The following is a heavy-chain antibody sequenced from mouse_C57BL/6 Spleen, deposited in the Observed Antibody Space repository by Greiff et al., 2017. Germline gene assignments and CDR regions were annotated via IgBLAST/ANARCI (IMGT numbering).Heavy chain of an antibody. CDR3: TTIYYDCDGAWFAY. D-gene: IGHD2-4*01. Sequence: EVQLQQSGAELVRPGASVKLSCTASGFNIKDDYMHWVKQRPEQGLEWIGWIDPENGDTEYASKFQGKATITADTSSNTAYLQLSSLTSEDTAVYYCTTIYYDCDGAWFAYWGQGTLVTVSA. J-gene: IGHJ3*01. V-gene: IGHV14-4*01. CDR1: GFNIKDDY. CDR2: IDPENGDT.